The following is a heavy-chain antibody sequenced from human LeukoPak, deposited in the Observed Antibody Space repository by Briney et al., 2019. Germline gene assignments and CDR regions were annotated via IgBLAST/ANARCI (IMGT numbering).Heavy chain of an antibody. Sequence: SETLSLTCTVSGGSISRYYWSWIRQPAGKGLEWIGRIYTSGSTNYNPPLKSRVTMSVDTSKNQLSLKMSSVTAADTAVCDCARTEYYYDSSGYYPYDYWGQGTLVTVSS. D-gene: IGHD3-22*01. CDR1: GGSISRYY. CDR3: ARTEYYYDSSGYYPYDY. V-gene: IGHV4-4*07. J-gene: IGHJ4*02. CDR2: IYTSGST.